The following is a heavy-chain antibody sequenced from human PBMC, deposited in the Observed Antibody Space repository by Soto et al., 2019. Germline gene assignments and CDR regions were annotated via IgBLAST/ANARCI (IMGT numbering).Heavy chain of an antibody. CDR3: ARGRAYGDRKIDFDD. V-gene: IGHV4-34*01. CDR1: GGSFSGFY. D-gene: IGHD4-17*01. CDR2: INHSGST. J-gene: IGHJ4*02. Sequence: SETLSLPRAVYGGSFSGFYWSWIRQPPGKGLEWIGEINHSGSTNYNPSLKSRVTISVDTSKNQFSLKLSSVTAADTAVYYCARGRAYGDRKIDFDDWGQGTLVTVSS.